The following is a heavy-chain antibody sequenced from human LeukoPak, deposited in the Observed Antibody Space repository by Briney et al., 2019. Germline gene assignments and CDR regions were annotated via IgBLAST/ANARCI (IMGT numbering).Heavy chain of an antibody. CDR1: GYTFISYA. V-gene: IGHV1-18*01. J-gene: IGHJ3*02. CDR3: ARDHGGSPLLDTFDI. Sequence: ASVKVSCKASGYTFISYAITWVRRPPGQGPEWMGWISPYNGDTNNAKNLQGRVTMTTDTSTNTAYMELRSLRSDDTAVYYCARDHGGSPLLDTFDIWGQGTMVTVSS. D-gene: IGHD1-26*01. CDR2: ISPYNGDT.